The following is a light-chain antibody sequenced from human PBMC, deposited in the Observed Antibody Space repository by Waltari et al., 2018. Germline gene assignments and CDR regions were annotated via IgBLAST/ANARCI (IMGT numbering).Light chain of an antibody. V-gene: IGLV2-23*03. CDR1: SSHVGGYNL. CDR3: CSYAGSSTFVV. J-gene: IGLJ2*01. CDR2: EGS. Sequence: SALTQPAPVSGSPGPPSPIPCTGTSSHVGGYNLVPWYQQHPGKAPKLMIYEGSKRPSGVSNRFSGSKSGNTASLTISGLQAEDEADYYCCSYAGSSTFVVFGGGTKLTVL.